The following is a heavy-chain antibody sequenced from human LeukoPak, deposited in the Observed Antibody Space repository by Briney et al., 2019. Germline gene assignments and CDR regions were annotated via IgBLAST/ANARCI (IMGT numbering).Heavy chain of an antibody. CDR1: GGSISSGGYY. Sequence: SQTLSLTCTVSGGSISSGGYYWSWIRQPPGKGLEWIGYIYHSGSTYYNPSLKSRVTISVDTSKNQFSLKLSSVTAADTAVYYCASRALRFLEWFQDDEAWGQGTLVTVSS. V-gene: IGHV4-30-2*01. D-gene: IGHD3-3*01. J-gene: IGHJ5*02. CDR2: IYHSGST. CDR3: ASRALRFLEWFQDDEA.